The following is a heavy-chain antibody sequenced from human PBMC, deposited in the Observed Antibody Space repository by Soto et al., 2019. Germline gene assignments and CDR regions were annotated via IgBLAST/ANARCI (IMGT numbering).Heavy chain of an antibody. CDR1: GDSLTNYY. CDR3: ARHGVGPLHGLLDV. D-gene: IGHD4-4*01. Sequence: QVQLQESGPGLVKPSETLSLTCTVSGDSLTNYYCSWFRQPPGKGLEWIGYIMYSGYSAYNLSLKRRVTMSMDTSKTQFSLMMESVTATDTAVYYCARHGVGPLHGLLDVWGQGTTVIVSS. CDR2: IMYSGYS. V-gene: IGHV4-59*08. J-gene: IGHJ6*02.